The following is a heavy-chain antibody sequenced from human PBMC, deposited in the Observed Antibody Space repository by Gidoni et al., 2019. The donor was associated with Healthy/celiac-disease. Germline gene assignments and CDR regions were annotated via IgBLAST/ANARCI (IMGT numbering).Heavy chain of an antibody. V-gene: IGHV3-74*01. J-gene: IGHJ4*02. CDR1: GFTFSSYW. D-gene: IGHD5-12*01. Sequence: EVQLVESGGGLVQPGGSLRLACAASGFTFSSYWMHWVRQAPGEGLVWVSRINSAGSSTSYADSVKGRFTISRDNAKNTLYLQMNSLRAEDTAVYYCARDFVATKWGGWGQGTLVTVSS. CDR2: INSAGSST. CDR3: ARDFVATKWGG.